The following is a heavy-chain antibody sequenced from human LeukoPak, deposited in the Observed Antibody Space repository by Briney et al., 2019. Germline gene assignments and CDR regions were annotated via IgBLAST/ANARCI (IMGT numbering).Heavy chain of an antibody. J-gene: IGHJ3*02. CDR2: IYYSGST. D-gene: IGHD1-7*01. CDR3: ARVAPELYGDTFDI. CDR1: GGSISSYY. V-gene: IGHV4-59*01. Sequence: SETLSLTCTVSGGSISSYYWSWIRQPPGKGLEWIGYIYYSGSTNYNPSLKSRVTISADTSKNQFSLKLSSVTAADTAVYYCARVAPELYGDTFDIWGQGTMVTVSS.